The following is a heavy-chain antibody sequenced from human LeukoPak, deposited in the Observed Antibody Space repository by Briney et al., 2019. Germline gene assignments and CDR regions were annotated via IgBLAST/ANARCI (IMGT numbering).Heavy chain of an antibody. CDR2: MTGSGGST. CDR3: AKDLGLLWFGTFDY. V-gene: IGHV3-23*01. CDR1: GFTFSTYA. Sequence: PGGSLRLSCAASGFTFSTYAMSWVRQAPGKGLEWVATMTGSGGSTFYGDSVKGRFTIARDNSNNMLYLQMNSLRAEDTAVYYRAKDLGLLWFGTFDYWGQGILVTVSS. D-gene: IGHD3-10*01. J-gene: IGHJ4*02.